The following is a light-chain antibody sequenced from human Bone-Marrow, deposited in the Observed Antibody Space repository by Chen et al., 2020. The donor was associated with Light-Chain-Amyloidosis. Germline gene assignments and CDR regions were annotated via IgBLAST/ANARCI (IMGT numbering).Light chain of an antibody. CDR2: KDT. CDR3: YSATDMNVC. V-gene: IGLV3-27*01. J-gene: IGLJ2*01. Sequence: SYDLTQPSSVSVSPGQRARITCSGDVLSKQYVRWIQQKPGQAPLLIIFKDTERPSGISKRFCGSTSGSTVALTIDGAQVDDEADYYCYSATDMNVCFGGGTKLTVL. CDR1: VLSKQY.